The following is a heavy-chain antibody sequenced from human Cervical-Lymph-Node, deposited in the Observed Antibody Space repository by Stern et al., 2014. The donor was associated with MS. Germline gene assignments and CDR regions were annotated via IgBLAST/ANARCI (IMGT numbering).Heavy chain of an antibody. CDR2: IYFSGST. Sequence: QLQLQESGPGLGKPSETLSLTCTVSGGSISSYYWSWIRQPPGKGLEWIGYIYFSGSTNYNPSLKSRVTISVDTSKNQFSLKLSSVTAADTAVYYCARGSSSWSDWFDPWGQGTLVTVSS. CDR1: GGSISSYY. CDR3: ARGSSSWSDWFDP. D-gene: IGHD6-13*01. V-gene: IGHV4-59*01. J-gene: IGHJ5*02.